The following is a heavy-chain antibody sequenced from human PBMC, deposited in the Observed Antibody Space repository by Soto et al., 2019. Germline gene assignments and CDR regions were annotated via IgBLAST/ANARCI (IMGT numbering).Heavy chain of an antibody. CDR2: ISSSSSYI. J-gene: IGHJ4*02. CDR3: ARVFCGGDCSSDY. D-gene: IGHD2-21*02. V-gene: IGHV3-21*01. CDR1: GFTFSSYS. Sequence: GGSLRLSCAASGFTFSSYSMNWVRQAPGKGLEWVSSISSSSSYIYYADSVKGRFTISRDNAKNSLYLQMNSLRAEDTAVYYCARVFCGGDCSSDYWGQGTLVTVSS.